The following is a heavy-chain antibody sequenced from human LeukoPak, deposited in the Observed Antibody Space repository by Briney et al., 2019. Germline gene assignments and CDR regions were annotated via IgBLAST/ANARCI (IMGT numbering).Heavy chain of an antibody. CDR2: ISYDGSNK. V-gene: IGHV3-30*18. J-gene: IGHJ3*02. CDR3: AKMRTPTAHSGDAFEI. D-gene: IGHD4-17*01. CDR1: GFTFSSYG. Sequence: GGSLGLFCAASGFTFSSYGIHWVRQAPGKGLEWVAGISYDGSNKYYVDSVKGRFTISRDNSKNTLNLQMNSLRAEDTALYYCAKMRTPTAHSGDAFEIWGQGTMVTVSS.